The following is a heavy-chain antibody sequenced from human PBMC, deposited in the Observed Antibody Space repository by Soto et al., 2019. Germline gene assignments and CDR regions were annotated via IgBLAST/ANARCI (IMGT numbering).Heavy chain of an antibody. CDR2: ISGSGGNT. CDR3: AKVFDFFWSAYSS. Sequence: GGSLRLSCAASGFTFSSYAMHWVRQAPGKGLEWVSAISGSGGNTYYADSVKGRFTVSRDNSKNTLYLQMNSLRAEDTAVYHCAKVFDFFWSAYSSWGQGTLVTVSS. V-gene: IGHV3-23*01. D-gene: IGHD3-3*01. J-gene: IGHJ4*02. CDR1: GFTFSSYA.